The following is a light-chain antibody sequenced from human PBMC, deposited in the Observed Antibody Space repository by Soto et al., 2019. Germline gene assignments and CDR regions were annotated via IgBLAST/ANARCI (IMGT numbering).Light chain of an antibody. CDR3: AAGDAILRGQV. V-gene: IGLV1-44*01. CDR1: SSNIGSHT. J-gene: IGLJ2*01. Sequence: QSVLTQPPSASGTPGQRVTISCSGSSSNIGSHTVKWYQQLPGTAPTLLISSNDQRPSGVSDRFSGSNSGTSASLAISGLQSEEAAYYCCAAGDAILRGQVFGGGTKVTVL. CDR2: SND.